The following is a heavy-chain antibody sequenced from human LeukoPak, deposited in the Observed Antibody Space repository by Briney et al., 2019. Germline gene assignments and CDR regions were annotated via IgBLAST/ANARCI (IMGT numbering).Heavy chain of an antibody. Sequence: GGSLGLSCAASGFTFDDYGMSWVRQAPGKGLEWVSGINWNGGSTGYADSVKGRFTISRDNAKNSLYLQMNSLRAEDTALYYCARAPGGYDFYRAAEFDYWGQGTLVTVSS. J-gene: IGHJ4*02. CDR1: GFTFDDYG. D-gene: IGHD5-12*01. V-gene: IGHV3-20*04. CDR2: INWNGGST. CDR3: ARAPGGYDFYRAAEFDY.